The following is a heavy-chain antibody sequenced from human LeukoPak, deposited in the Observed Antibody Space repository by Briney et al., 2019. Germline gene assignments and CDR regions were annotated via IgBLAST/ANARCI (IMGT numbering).Heavy chain of an antibody. CDR3: ARAYCSSTSCYGTSFDY. Sequence: GASVKVSCKASGYTFTSYGISWVRQAPGQGLEWMGWISAYNGNTNYAQKLQGRVTMTTDTSTSTAYMELRSLRSDDTAVYYCARAYCSSTSCYGTSFDYWGQGTLVTVSS. D-gene: IGHD2-2*01. CDR2: ISAYNGNT. V-gene: IGHV1-18*01. J-gene: IGHJ4*02. CDR1: GYTFTSYG.